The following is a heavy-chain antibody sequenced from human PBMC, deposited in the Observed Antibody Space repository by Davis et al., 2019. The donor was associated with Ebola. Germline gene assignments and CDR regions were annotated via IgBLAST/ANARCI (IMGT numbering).Heavy chain of an antibody. J-gene: IGHJ4*02. D-gene: IGHD6-6*01. CDR3: ARDSSSSSEDY. Sequence: ASVKVSCKASGYTFTSYAMHWVRQAPGQRLEWMGWINAGNGNTKYSQKFQGRVTITADKSTSTAYMELSSLRSEDTAVYYCARDSSSSSEDYWGQGTLVTVSS. CDR1: GYTFTSYA. V-gene: IGHV1-3*01. CDR2: INAGNGNT.